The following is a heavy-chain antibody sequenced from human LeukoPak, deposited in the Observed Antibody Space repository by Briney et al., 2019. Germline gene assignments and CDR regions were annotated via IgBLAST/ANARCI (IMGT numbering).Heavy chain of an antibody. CDR1: GGSIGSYY. J-gene: IGHJ3*02. CDR2: IYYTGSN. V-gene: IGHV4-59*08. CDR3: ARRSVVTANNFDTFDI. D-gene: IGHD2-21*02. Sequence: PSETLSLTCTASGGSIGSYYWNWIRQPPGKGLEWIGYIYYTGSNNCNPSLKSRVTMSLDTSKNQFSLKLSSVTAADTAVYYCARRSVVTANNFDTFDIWSQGTMVTVSS.